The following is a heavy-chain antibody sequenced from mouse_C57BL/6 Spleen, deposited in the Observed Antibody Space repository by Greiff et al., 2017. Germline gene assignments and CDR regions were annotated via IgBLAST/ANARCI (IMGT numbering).Heavy chain of an antibody. CDR1: GYTFTSYW. D-gene: IGHD1-1*01. CDR3: AREALYYGNPLSFDV. V-gene: IGHV1-55*01. J-gene: IGHJ1*03. Sequence: QVQLQQPGAELVKPGASVKMSCKASGYTFTSYWITWVKQRPGQGLEWIGDIYPGSGSTNYNEKFKSKATLTVDTSSSTAYMLLSSLTSEDSAVYYCAREALYYGNPLSFDVWGTGTTVTVSS. CDR2: IYPGSGST.